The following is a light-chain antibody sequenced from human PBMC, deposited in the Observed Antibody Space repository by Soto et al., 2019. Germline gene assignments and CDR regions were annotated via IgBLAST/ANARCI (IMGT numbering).Light chain of an antibody. CDR3: SSYGGSRAV. J-gene: IGLJ7*01. Sequence: QSALTQPASVSGSPGQSITISCTGTSSDVGGYNFVSWYQQHPGKAPKLMFYDVTNRPSGISNRFSGSKSGNTASLTISGLQAEDEAVYYCSSYGGSRAVFGGGTQLTVL. V-gene: IGLV2-14*01. CDR1: SSDVGGYNF. CDR2: DVT.